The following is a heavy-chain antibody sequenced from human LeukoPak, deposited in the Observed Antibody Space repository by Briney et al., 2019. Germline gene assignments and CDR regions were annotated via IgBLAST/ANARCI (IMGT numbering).Heavy chain of an antibody. D-gene: IGHD2/OR15-2a*01. J-gene: IGHJ5*02. V-gene: IGHV1-2*02. CDR1: GYTFTGYY. Sequence: ASVKVSCKASGYTFTGYYMHWVRQAPGQGLEWMGWINPNRGGTNYAQKFQGRVTMTRDTSISTAYMELSRLRSDDTAVYYCARQNPHTNWFDPWGQGTLVTVSS. CDR2: INPNRGGT. CDR3: ARQNPHTNWFDP.